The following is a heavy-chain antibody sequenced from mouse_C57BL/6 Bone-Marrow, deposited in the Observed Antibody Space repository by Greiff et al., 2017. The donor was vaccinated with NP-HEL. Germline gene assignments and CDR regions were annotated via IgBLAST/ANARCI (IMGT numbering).Heavy chain of an antibody. J-gene: IGHJ3*01. CDR3: ARHGAY. CDR2: ISSGGSYT. CDR1: GFTFSSYG. V-gene: IGHV5-6*01. Sequence: EVQLVESGGDLVKPGGSPKLSCAASGFTFSSYGMSWVRQTPDKRLEWVATISSGGSYTYYPDSVKGRFTISRDNAKNTLYLQMSSLKSEDTSMYYCARHGAYWGQGTLVTVSA.